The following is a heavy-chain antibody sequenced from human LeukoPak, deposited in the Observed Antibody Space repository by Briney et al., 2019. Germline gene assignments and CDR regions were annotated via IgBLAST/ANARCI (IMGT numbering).Heavy chain of an antibody. D-gene: IGHD3-10*01. Sequence: GASVKVSCKASGYTFTSYGISWVRQAPGQGLEWMGWISAYNGNTNYAQKLQGRVTMTTDTSTSTAYMELRSLRSVDTAVYYCARDRLLWFGEPDAFDIWGQGAMVTVSS. J-gene: IGHJ3*02. CDR1: GYTFTSYG. CDR2: ISAYNGNT. V-gene: IGHV1-18*01. CDR3: ARDRLLWFGEPDAFDI.